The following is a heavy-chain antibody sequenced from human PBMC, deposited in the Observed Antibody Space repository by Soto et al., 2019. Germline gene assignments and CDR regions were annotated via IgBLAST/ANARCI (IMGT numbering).Heavy chain of an antibody. J-gene: IGHJ4*02. V-gene: IGHV3-48*03. Sequence: VGSLRLSCAASGFTFSSYEMNWVRQAPGKGLEWVSYISSSGSTIYYADSVKGRFTISRDNAKNSLYLQMNSLRAEDTAVYYCASPASTYCGGDCYSALEYWGQGTLVTVSS. CDR1: GFTFSSYE. CDR3: ASPASTYCGGDCYSALEY. CDR2: ISSSGSTI. D-gene: IGHD2-21*02.